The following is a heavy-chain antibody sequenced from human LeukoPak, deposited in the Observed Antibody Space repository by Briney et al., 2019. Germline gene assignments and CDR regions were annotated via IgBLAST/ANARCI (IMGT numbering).Heavy chain of an antibody. J-gene: IGHJ4*02. Sequence: ASVKVSCKASGYTFTDHYMHWVRQAPGQGLEWMGWINPDSGGTNYAQKFQGRVTMTRDTSTRTAYMELTRLRSDDTAVYFCARARIGGYSSTLPYWGQGTLVTVSS. CDR2: INPDSGGT. CDR1: GYTFTDHY. CDR3: ARARIGGYSSTLPY. V-gene: IGHV1-2*02. D-gene: IGHD6-19*01.